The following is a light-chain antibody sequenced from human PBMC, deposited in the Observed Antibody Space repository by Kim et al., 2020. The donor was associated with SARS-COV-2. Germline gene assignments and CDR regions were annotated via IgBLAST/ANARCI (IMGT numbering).Light chain of an antibody. V-gene: IGLV2-14*03. CDR2: NVN. CDR1: TSDIGLYTF. Sequence: GQSITNSSTGTTSDIGLYTFVSWYRHPPGKAPKLLFYNVNKRASGISSRFSASMTGSPASLTISGLQTEDEADYYCSSYSRTATIIFGGGTQRTVL. CDR3: SSYSRTATII. J-gene: IGLJ2*01.